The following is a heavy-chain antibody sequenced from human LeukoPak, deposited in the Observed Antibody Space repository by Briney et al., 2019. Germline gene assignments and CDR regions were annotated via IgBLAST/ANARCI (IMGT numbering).Heavy chain of an antibody. Sequence: GGSLRLSCAASGFTHNKSTYPFNTYAMHWVRQAAGQGPEWVAVISYTGSNTYYADSVKGRFTISRDNSKNTLYLQMNSLRAEDTAVYYCAKEGDYGSGNYGFEYFQHWGQGTLVTVSS. D-gene: IGHD3-10*01. CDR2: ISYTGSNT. CDR1: GFTHNKSTYPFNTYA. J-gene: IGHJ1*01. CDR3: AKEGDYGSGNYGFEYFQH. V-gene: IGHV3-30*04.